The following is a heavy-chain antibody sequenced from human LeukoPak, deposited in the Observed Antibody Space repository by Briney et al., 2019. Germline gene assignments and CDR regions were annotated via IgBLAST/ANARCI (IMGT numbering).Heavy chain of an antibody. CDR1: GFTFSSYS. Sequence: GGSLRLSCAASGFTFSSYSMNWVRQAPGKGLEWVSSISSSSSYIYYADSVKGRFTISRDDAKNSLYLQMNSLRAEDTAVYYCASEQRGGAFDIWGQGTMVTVSS. CDR3: ASEQRGGAFDI. CDR2: ISSSSSYI. D-gene: IGHD3-16*01. V-gene: IGHV3-21*01. J-gene: IGHJ3*02.